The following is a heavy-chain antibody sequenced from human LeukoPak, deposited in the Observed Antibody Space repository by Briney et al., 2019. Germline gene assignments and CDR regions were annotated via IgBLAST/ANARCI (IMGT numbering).Heavy chain of an antibody. CDR2: IYIDGTT. J-gene: IGHJ4*02. V-gene: IGHV3-53*01. CDR3: ARSAAAEDY. D-gene: IGHD6-13*01. Sequence: GGSLRLSCAASGFTVSSNYMSWVRQAPGKGLEYVSVIYIDGTTYYAESVKGRFTISRDNSKNTLYLQMNSLRVEDTAVYYCARSAAAEDYWGQGTLVTVSS. CDR1: GFTVSSNY.